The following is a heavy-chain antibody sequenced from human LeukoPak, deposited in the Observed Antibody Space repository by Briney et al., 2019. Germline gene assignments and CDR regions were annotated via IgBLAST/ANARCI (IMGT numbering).Heavy chain of an antibody. Sequence: SETLSLTCAVSGASISSGGYSWSWIRQPPGKGLEWIGYIYHSGSTYYNPSLKSRVTISVDRSKNQFSLKLSSVTAADTAVYYCARAVNSRYFDWIRGFDYWGQGTLVTVSS. CDR2: IYHSGST. V-gene: IGHV4-30-2*01. D-gene: IGHD3-9*01. CDR3: ARAVNSRYFDWIRGFDY. CDR1: GASISSGGYS. J-gene: IGHJ4*02.